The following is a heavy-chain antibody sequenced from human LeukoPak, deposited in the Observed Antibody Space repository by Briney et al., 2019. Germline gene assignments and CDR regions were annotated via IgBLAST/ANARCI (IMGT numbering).Heavy chain of an antibody. CDR1: GYTFTSYY. D-gene: IGHD3-22*01. CDR3: ATVYYDTNGYYFGIPNWFDP. Sequence: GASVKVSCKASGYTFTSYYMHWVRQAPGQGLEWMGIINPSGGSTSYAQKFQGRVTMTEDTSTDTAYMELSSLRSEDTAVYYCATVYYDTNGYYFGIPNWFDPWGQGTLVTVSS. V-gene: IGHV1-46*01. J-gene: IGHJ5*02. CDR2: INPSGGST.